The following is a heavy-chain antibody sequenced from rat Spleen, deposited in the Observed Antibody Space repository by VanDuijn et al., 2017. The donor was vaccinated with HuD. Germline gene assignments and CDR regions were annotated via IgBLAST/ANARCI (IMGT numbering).Heavy chain of an antibody. V-gene: IGHV2-72*01. CDR3: ARHLREASGVMDV. J-gene: IGHJ4*01. Sequence: QVQLKESGPGLVQPSQTLSLTCTVSGFSLTSYNVHWVRQSPGKSLVWMGTIWAGGGINYNSAVQSRLSISRDTSKSQVFLKMNSLQPEDTGTYYCARHLREASGVMDVWGQGASVTVSS. CDR2: IWAGGGI. D-gene: IGHD4-3*01. CDR1: GFSLTSYN.